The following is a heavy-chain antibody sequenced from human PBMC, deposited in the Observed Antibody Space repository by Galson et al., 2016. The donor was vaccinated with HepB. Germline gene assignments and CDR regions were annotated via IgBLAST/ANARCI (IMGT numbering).Heavy chain of an antibody. CDR2: IWYDRGKE. CDR3: ARGSSSRSIYYYYYYTMDV. Sequence: SLRLSCAASGFTFSHYGMHWVRQAPGKGLEWVAVIWYDRGKEYYTESVKGRFTISRDNSKNTLYLEMNTLRVEDTAVYFCARGSSSRSIYYYYYYTMDVWGQGTTVTV. V-gene: IGHV3-33*01. J-gene: IGHJ6*02. CDR1: GFTFSHYG. D-gene: IGHD6-6*01.